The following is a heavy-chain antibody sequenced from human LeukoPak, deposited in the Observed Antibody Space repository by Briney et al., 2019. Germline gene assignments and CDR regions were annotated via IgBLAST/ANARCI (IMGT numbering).Heavy chain of an antibody. CDR3: ARWFGAAAGGYYFDY. CDR1: GFTFSSYA. J-gene: IGHJ4*02. D-gene: IGHD6-13*01. V-gene: IGHV3-30*04. Sequence: GRSLRLSCAASGFTFSSYAMHWVRQAPGKGLEWVAVISYDGSNKYYADSVKGRFTISRDNSKNTLHLQMNSLRAEDTAVYYCARWFGAAAGGYYFDYWGQGTLVTVSS. CDR2: ISYDGSNK.